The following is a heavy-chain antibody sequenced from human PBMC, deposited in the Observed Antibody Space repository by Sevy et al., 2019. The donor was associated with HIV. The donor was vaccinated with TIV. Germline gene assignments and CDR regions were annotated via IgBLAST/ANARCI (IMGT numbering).Heavy chain of an antibody. J-gene: IGHJ4*02. CDR1: GYSISSGYY. V-gene: IGHV4-38-2*01. Sequence: SETLSLTCAVSGYSISSGYYWGWIRQPPGMGLEWIGSIYHSGSTYYNPSLKSRVTISVDTSKNQFSLKLSSVTAADTAVYYCARAERYSGINLPYYFDYWGQGTLVTVSS. D-gene: IGHD1-26*01. CDR2: IYHSGST. CDR3: ARAERYSGINLPYYFDY.